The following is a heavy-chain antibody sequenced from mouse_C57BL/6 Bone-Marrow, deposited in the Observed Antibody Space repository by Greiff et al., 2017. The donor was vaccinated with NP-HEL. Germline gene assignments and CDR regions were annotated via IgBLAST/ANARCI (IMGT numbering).Heavy chain of an antibody. Sequence: VQRVESGPELVKPGASVKISCKASGYAFSSSWMNWVKQRPGKGLEWIGRIYPGDGDTNYNGKFKGKATLTADKSSSTAYMQLSSLTSEDSAVYFCARGRGNYPFDYWGQGTTLTVSS. J-gene: IGHJ2*01. V-gene: IGHV1-82*01. CDR2: IYPGDGDT. CDR1: GYAFSSSW. D-gene: IGHD2-1*01. CDR3: ARGRGNYPFDY.